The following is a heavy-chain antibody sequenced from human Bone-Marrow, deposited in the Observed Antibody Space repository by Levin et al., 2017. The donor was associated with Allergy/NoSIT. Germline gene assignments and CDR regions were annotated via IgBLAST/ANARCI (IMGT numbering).Heavy chain of an antibody. V-gene: IGHV3-23*01. J-gene: IGHJ4*02. D-gene: IGHD2-15*01. CDR2: ISGSGGST. CDR1: GFTFSSYA. CDR3: AKVSGGSCYSGYFDY. Sequence: GGSLRLSCAASGFTFSSYAMSWVRQAPGKGLEWVSAISGSGGSTYYADSVKGRFTISRDNSKNTLYLQMNSLRAEDTAVYYCAKVSGGSCYSGYFDYWGQGTLVTVSS.